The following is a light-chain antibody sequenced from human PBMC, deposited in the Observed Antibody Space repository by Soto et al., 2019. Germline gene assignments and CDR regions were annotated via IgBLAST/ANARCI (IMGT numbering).Light chain of an antibody. J-gene: IGLJ3*02. V-gene: IGLV2-14*01. CDR3: SSYTSSSTWV. Sequence: QSALTQPASVSGSPGQSITISCTGTSSDVGGYKYVSWYQQHPGKAPKLMIYEVSNRPSGVSNRFSGSKSGNTASLTISGLQAEDEADYDCSSYTSSSTWVFGGGTKLTVL. CDR1: SSDVGGYKY. CDR2: EVS.